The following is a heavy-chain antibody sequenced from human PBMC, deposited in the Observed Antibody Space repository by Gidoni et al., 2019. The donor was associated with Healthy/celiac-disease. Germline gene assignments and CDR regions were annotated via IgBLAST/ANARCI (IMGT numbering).Heavy chain of an antibody. CDR1: GGTFCSSA. D-gene: IGHD5-12*01. J-gene: IGHJ6*02. Sequence: QVQLVQSGAEVTKPGSLVKVSCKASGGTFCSSAISWVRQAPGQGLEWMGGIIPIFGTANYAQKFQGRVTITADESTSTAYMELSSLRSEDTAVYYCARELRDGYNFVYYYYGMDVWGQGTTVTVSS. CDR3: ARELRDGYNFVYYYYGMDV. V-gene: IGHV1-69*01. CDR2: IIPIFGTA.